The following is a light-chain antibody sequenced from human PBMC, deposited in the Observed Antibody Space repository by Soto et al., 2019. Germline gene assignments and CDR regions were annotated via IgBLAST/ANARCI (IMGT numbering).Light chain of an antibody. J-gene: IGKJ1*01. CDR1: QSVGSN. CDR3: QQYKNRPPWT. Sequence: EIVMTQSPATLSVSPGESATLSCRASQSVGSNLAWYQQKPGQAPRLLIYLASARATGIPARFSGSGSGTEFTLTISSLQSEDFAVYYCQQYKNRPPWTFGQGTKVEIK. V-gene: IGKV3-15*01. CDR2: LAS.